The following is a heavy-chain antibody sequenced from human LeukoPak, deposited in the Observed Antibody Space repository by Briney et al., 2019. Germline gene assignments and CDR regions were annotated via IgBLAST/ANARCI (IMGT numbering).Heavy chain of an antibody. CDR1: GGSVSAYY. V-gene: IGHV4-4*07. CDR2: LSTSGST. Sequence: SETLSLTCSVSGGSVSAYYWSWIRQPAGKGLEWVGRLSTSGSTNYDPSLKSRVTISVDTSKNQFSLKLTSVTAADAAVYYCGTSVVYRDFAMDVWGRGTMVTVSS. D-gene: IGHD4-17*01. CDR3: GTSVVYRDFAMDV. J-gene: IGHJ3*01.